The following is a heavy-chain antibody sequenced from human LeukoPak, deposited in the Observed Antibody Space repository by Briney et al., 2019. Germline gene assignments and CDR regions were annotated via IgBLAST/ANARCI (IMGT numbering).Heavy chain of an antibody. Sequence: ASVKVSCKASGGTFSSYAISWVRQAPGQGLEWMGGIIPIFGTANYAQKFQGRVTITTDESTSTAYMELSSLRSEDTAVYYCARDYTSGIAAAGGYWGQGTLVTVSS. CDR1: GGTFSSYA. CDR2: IIPIFGTA. J-gene: IGHJ4*02. D-gene: IGHD6-13*01. CDR3: ARDYTSGIAAAGGY. V-gene: IGHV1-69*05.